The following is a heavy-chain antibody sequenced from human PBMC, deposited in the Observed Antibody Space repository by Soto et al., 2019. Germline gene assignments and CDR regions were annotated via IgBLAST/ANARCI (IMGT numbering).Heavy chain of an antibody. J-gene: IGHJ4*02. V-gene: IGHV4-34*01. CDR3: ATYTVTTGIDDY. D-gene: IGHD4-17*01. CDR2: INHSGST. CDR1: GGSFSGYY. Sequence: QVQLQQWGAGLLKPSETLSLTCAVYGGSFSGYYWSWIRQPPGKGLEWIGEINHSGSTNYNPSLKWRVSISVETSKNQFSLTLSSVTGADTAVYYCATYTVTTGIDDYWGQGTPVTVSS.